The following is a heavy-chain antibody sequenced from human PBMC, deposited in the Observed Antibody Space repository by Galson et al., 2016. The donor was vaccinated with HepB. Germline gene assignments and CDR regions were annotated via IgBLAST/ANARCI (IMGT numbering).Heavy chain of an antibody. CDR2: IYHSGST. D-gene: IGHD5-18*01. Sequence: TLSLTCAVSGGSISSSNWWSWVRQPPGKGLEWIGKIYHSGSTNYNPSLKSRVTISVDKSKNQFSLKLSSVTAADTAVYYCARAPSGYSLHQGPIGLPPGTLLQEHLWG. CDR3: ARAPSGYSLHQGPIGLPPGTLLQEHL. V-gene: IGHV4-4*02. CDR1: GGSISSSNW. J-gene: IGHJ6*01.